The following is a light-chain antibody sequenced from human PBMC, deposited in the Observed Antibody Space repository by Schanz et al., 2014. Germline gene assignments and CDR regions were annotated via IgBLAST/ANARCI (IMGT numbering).Light chain of an antibody. CDR3: SSYAGSNGVL. V-gene: IGLV2-14*02. Sequence: QSALTQPASVSGSPGQSITISCTGTSSDVGIYNLVSWYQQHPGKAPKLMIYDVSNRPSGVSNRFSGSKSGNTASLTISGLQAEDEADYYCSSYAGSNGVLFGGGTKLTVL. J-gene: IGLJ2*01. CDR1: SSDVGIYNL. CDR2: DVS.